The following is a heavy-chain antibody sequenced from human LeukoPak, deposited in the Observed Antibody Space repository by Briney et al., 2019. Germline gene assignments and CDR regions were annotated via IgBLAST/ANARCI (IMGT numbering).Heavy chain of an antibody. Sequence: PGGSLRLSCAASGFTFSSYAMSWVRQAPGKGLEWVSAISGSGGSTYYADSVKGRFTISRDNSKNTLYLQMNSPRAEDTAVYYCARRAGGYSHPYDYWGQGTLVTVSS. J-gene: IGHJ4*02. CDR2: ISGSGGST. CDR1: GFTFSSYA. D-gene: IGHD4-23*01. V-gene: IGHV3-23*01. CDR3: ARRAGGYSHPYDY.